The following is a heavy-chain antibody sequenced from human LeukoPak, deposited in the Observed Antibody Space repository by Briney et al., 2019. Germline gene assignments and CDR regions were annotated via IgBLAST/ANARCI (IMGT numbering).Heavy chain of an antibody. D-gene: IGHD3-22*01. J-gene: IGHJ3*02. CDR2: MNPNSGNT. CDR3: TRGGTIYDTILEDPFDI. V-gene: IGHV1-8*01. CDR1: GYTFSSYD. Sequence: ASVTVSCTASGYTFSSYDINWVRQAPGQGLEGMGWMNPNSGNTVYAQELQGRVAMTRDTSISTAYMELSSLISDDTAVYYCTRGGTIYDTILEDPFDIWGQGTMVTVSS.